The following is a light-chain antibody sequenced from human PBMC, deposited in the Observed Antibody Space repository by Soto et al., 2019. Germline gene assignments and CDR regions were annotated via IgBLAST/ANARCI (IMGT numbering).Light chain of an antibody. Sequence: EIVLTQSPATLSLSPGERATLSCMASQSVSSYLAWYQQKPGQAPRLLIYDASNRATGIPARFSGSGSGTDFTLTMSSLEPEDFAVYYCQQRSNWPRTFGQGTKVEIK. CDR3: QQRSNWPRT. J-gene: IGKJ1*01. CDR1: QSVSSY. V-gene: IGKV3-11*01. CDR2: DAS.